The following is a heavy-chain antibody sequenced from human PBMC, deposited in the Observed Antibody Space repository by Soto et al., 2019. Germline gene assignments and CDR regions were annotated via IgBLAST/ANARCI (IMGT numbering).Heavy chain of an antibody. CDR3: VKIVCLRYFDCHYGMDF. V-gene: IGHV3-23*01. D-gene: IGHD3-9*01. CDR1: GFTFSSYA. Sequence: GGSLRLSWGASGFTFSSYAMSWVPQAPGKGLEWVSAISGSGGTTFYADSVKGRFTISRDNSKNTLYLQMNSLRAEDTAKYYCVKIVCLRYFDCHYGMDFWGQGTTVIVSS. CDR2: ISGSGGTT. J-gene: IGHJ6*02.